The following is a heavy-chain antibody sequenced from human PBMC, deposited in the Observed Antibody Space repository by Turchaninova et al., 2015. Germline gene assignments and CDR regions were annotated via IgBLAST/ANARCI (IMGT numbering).Heavy chain of an antibody. V-gene: IGHV4-34*01. Sequence: QVQLQQWGAGLLKPSETRSLTCAVYGGSFSGSYWNWIRQPPGKGLEWIGEINHSGSTNYNPSLKSRVTISVDTSKNQFSLKLSSVTAADTAVYYRARGGAAAGMTPHFDYWGQGTLVTVSS. CDR1: GGSFSGSY. J-gene: IGHJ4*02. D-gene: IGHD6-13*01. CDR3: ARGGAAAGMTPHFDY. CDR2: INHSGST.